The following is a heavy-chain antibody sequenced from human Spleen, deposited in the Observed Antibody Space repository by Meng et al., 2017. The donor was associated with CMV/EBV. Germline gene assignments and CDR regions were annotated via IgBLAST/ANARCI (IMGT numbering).Heavy chain of an antibody. CDR2: IKSNFNGGTT. Sequence: GESLKISCTASGFTFSNAWMSWVRQPLGKGLEWVGHIKSNFNGGTTDYAAPVKGRFTISRDNAKNTLYLQMNSLTAEDTAVYYCARDDQLPFDYWGQGTLVTVSS. V-gene: IGHV3-15*05. J-gene: IGHJ4*02. D-gene: IGHD2-2*01. CDR3: ARDDQLPFDY. CDR1: GFTFSNAW.